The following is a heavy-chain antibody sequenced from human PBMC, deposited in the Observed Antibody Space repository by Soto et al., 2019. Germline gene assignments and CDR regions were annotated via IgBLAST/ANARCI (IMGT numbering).Heavy chain of an antibody. CDR1: GGSFSGYY. J-gene: IGHJ6*03. CDR3: ARGNYYYGSGSYFDYYMDV. Sequence: PSETLSLTCAVYGGSFSGYYWSWIRQPPGKGLEWIGEINNSGSTNYNPSLKSRVTISVDTSKNEFSLKLSSVTAADTAVYYCARGNYYYGSGSYFDYYMDVWGKGTTVTVSS. V-gene: IGHV4-34*01. D-gene: IGHD3-10*01. CDR2: INNSGST.